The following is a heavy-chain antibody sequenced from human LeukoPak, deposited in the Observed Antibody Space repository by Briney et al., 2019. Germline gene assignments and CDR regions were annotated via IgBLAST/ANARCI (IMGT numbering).Heavy chain of an antibody. V-gene: IGHV4-38-2*02. Sequence: PSETLSLTCTVSGYSISSGYYWGWIRQPPGKGLGGVWSIYQSGSTYYTQSLKSRVTISVDTSKNTFSLKLSSVKAADTAVYYCARASILDDSSDSYPDAFDIWGQGTMVTVSS. CDR2: IYQSGST. D-gene: IGHD3-22*01. CDR3: ARASILDDSSDSYPDAFDI. J-gene: IGHJ3*02. CDR1: GYSISSGYY.